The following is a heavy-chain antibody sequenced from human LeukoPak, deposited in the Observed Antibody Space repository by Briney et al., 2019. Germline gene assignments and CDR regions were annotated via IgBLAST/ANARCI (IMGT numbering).Heavy chain of an antibody. CDR2: ISGSDDSL. CDR3: AKGVNPGYNPGWSNFDY. D-gene: IGHD1-14*01. V-gene: IGHV3-23*01. CDR1: GLTFTTYG. Sequence: PGGSLRLSCAASGLTFTTYGMSWVRQAPGKGLEWVSSISGSDDSLYYIDSVKGRFTISRDNAKNTVHLQMNTLRAEDTAIYYCAKGVNPGYNPGWSNFDYWGQGTLVTVSS. J-gene: IGHJ4*02.